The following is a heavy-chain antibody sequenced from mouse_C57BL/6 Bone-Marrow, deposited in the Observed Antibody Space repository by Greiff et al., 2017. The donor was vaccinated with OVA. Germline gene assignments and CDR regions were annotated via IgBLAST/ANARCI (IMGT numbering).Heavy chain of an antibody. CDR3: ARATSHAMDY. CDR1: GYSFTSYY. CDR2: IYPGSGNT. Sequence: VQLQQSGPELVKPGASVKISCKASGYSFTSYYIHWVKQRPGQGLEWIGWIYPGSGNTKYNEKFKGKATLTADTSSSTAYMQLSSLTSEDAAVYYCARATSHAMDYGGQGTSVTVSS. J-gene: IGHJ4*01. V-gene: IGHV1-66*01. D-gene: IGHD2-1*01.